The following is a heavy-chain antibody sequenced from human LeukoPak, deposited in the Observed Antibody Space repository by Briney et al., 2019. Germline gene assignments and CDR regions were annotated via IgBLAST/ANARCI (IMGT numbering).Heavy chain of an antibody. Sequence: ASVKVSCKASGYTFSSYDINWVRQATGQGLEWMGWMNPNRGNTGYAQKFQGRVTITRNTSISTAQMELSSLRSEDTAVYYCARAPKWQGYYYYMDVWGKGTTVTVSS. J-gene: IGHJ6*03. V-gene: IGHV1-8*03. CDR2: MNPNRGNT. CDR1: GYTFSSYD. CDR3: ARAPKWQGYYYYMDV. D-gene: IGHD5-12*01.